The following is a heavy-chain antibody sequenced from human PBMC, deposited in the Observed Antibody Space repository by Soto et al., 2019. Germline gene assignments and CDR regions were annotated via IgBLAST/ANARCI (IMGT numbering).Heavy chain of an antibody. CDR1: GYTFTSYY. V-gene: IGHV1-46*03. CDR3: AREPGIIAVAGTGDDAFDI. CDR2: VNPSGGST. Sequence: QVQLVQSGAEVKKPGASVKVSCKASGYTFTSYYMHWVRQAPGQGLEWMGIVNPSGGSTSYAQKFQGRVTMTRDTSTGTVYMELSSLRSEDTAVYYCAREPGIIAVAGTGDDAFDIWGQGTMVTVAS. J-gene: IGHJ3*02. D-gene: IGHD6-19*01.